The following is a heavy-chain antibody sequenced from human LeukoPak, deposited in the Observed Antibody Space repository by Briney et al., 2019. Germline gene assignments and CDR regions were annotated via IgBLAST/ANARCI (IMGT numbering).Heavy chain of an antibody. CDR3: AKDSKGTFYDFWSGYKDY. CDR2: ISGSGGST. CDR1: GFTFSSYA. D-gene: IGHD3-3*01. V-gene: IGHV3-23*01. Sequence: GGSLRLSCAASGFTFSSYAMSWVRQAPGKGLEWVSAISGSGGSTYYADSVKGRFTISRDNSKNTLYLQMNSLKAEDTAVYYCAKDSKGTFYDFWSGYKDYWGQGTLVTVSS. J-gene: IGHJ4*02.